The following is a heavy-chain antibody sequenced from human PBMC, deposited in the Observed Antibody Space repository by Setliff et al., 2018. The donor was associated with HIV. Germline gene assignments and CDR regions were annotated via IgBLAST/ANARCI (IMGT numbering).Heavy chain of an antibody. CDR1: GYSISSGYY. J-gene: IGHJ6*02. D-gene: IGHD3-10*01. V-gene: IGHV4-38-2*01. CDR2: IYHSGGT. CDR3: ARTFGDLKHYNYYYTIDV. Sequence: SETLSLTCAVSGYSISSGYYWGWIRQPPGRGLEWIGNIYHSGGTHYNPSLRSRGTISVDTSKNHFSLKLSSVTAADTAVYYCARTFGDLKHYNYYYTIDVWGQGTTVTVSS.